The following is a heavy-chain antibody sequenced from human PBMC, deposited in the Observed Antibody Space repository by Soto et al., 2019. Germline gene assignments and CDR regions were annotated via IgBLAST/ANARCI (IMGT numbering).Heavy chain of an antibody. J-gene: IGHJ4*02. CDR3: ARANYGDYLDY. CDR2: INSDGGST. D-gene: IGHD4-17*01. Sequence: EVQLVESGGGLVHPGGSLRLSCAASGFTFSSYWMHWVRQGPGKGLVWVSRINSDGGSTTYADSVKGRFTISRDNAKNTLYLQMNRLRAEDTSVYYCARANYGDYLDYWGQGTLVTVSS. CDR1: GFTFSSYW. V-gene: IGHV3-74*01.